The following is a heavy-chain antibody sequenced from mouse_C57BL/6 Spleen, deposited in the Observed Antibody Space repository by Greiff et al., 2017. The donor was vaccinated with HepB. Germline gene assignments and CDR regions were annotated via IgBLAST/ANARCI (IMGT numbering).Heavy chain of an antibody. Sequence: VKLQESGPGLVAPSQSLSITCTVSGFSLTSYGVDWVRQSPGKGLEWLGVIWGVGSTNYNSALKSRLSISKDNSKSQVFLKMNSLQTDDTAMYYCASEGTSGTWFAYWGQGTLVTVSA. D-gene: IGHD4-1*01. CDR3: ASEGTSGTWFAY. CDR1: GFSLTSYG. CDR2: IWGVGST. V-gene: IGHV2-6*01. J-gene: IGHJ3*01.